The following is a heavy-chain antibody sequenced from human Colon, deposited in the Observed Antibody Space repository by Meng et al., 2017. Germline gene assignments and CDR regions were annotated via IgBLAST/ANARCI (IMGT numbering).Heavy chain of an antibody. D-gene: IGHD1-26*01. Sequence: HGRLSGSGPGLGMPLGVPPLVVSCSGRSVHCCGYQWGLDPPSPRKGLEWIGYASTNYNPSLKSRVTISVDTSKNQFSLRLTSVTAADTAVYYCARDHMGSLDYWGQGILVTVSS. V-gene: IGHV4-61*08. J-gene: IGHJ4*02. CDR1: GRSVHCCGYQ. CDR2: AST. CDR3: ARDHMGSLDY.